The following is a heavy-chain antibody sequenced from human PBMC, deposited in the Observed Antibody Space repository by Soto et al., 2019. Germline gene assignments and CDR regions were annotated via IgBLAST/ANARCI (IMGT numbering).Heavy chain of an antibody. Sequence: QVQLVQSGAEVKKPGASVKVSCKASGYTFTSYGISWVRQAPGQGLEWMGWSSAYNGNTNYAQKLQGRVTMTTDTSTSTAYMELRSLRSDDTAVYYCAREGHSSSWPDYYYYYYMDVWGKGTTVTVSS. V-gene: IGHV1-18*01. D-gene: IGHD6-13*01. CDR2: SSAYNGNT. CDR3: AREGHSSSWPDYYYYYYMDV. CDR1: GYTFTSYG. J-gene: IGHJ6*03.